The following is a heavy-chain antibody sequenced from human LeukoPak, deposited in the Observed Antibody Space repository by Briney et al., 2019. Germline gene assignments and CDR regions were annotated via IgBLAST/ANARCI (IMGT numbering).Heavy chain of an antibody. J-gene: IGHJ4*02. D-gene: IGHD2-2*01. CDR2: ISSSSNTI. CDR1: GFTFSTNS. CDR3: APGYCSSSSCTHYFDY. V-gene: IGHV3-48*01. Sequence: GGSLRLSCAASGFTFSTNSMNWVRQAPGRGLEWVSYISSSSNTIYYADSVKGRFTVSRDNAKNSLYLQMNSPRVEDTAVYYCAPGYCSSSSCTHYFDYWSQGTLVTVSS.